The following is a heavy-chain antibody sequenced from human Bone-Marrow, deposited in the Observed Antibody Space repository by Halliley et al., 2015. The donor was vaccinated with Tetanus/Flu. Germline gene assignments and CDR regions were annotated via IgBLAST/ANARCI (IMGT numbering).Heavy chain of an antibody. J-gene: IGHJ4*02. D-gene: IGHD3-10*01. CDR2: IYPDDSNT. CDR3: ARWRRGGSPDSPLFDY. Sequence: MGLIYPDDSNTRYTPSFQGQVTISADKSISTAYLQWSSLKASDIAMYYCARWRRGGSPDSPLFDYWGQGTLVTVSS. V-gene: IGHV5-51*01.